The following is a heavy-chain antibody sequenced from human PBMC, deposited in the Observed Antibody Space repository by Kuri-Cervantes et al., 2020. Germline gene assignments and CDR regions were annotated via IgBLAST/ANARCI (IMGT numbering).Heavy chain of an antibody. CDR1: GYTFTGYY. Sequence: ASVKVSCKASGYTFTGYYMHWVRQAPGQGLEWMGWINPNSGGTNYAQKFQGRVTMTRDTSISTAYMELSRLRSDDTAVYYCARDSSYASRRFGYWGQGTLVTVSS. CDR2: INPNSGGT. D-gene: IGHD3-22*01. J-gene: IGHJ4*02. CDR3: ARDSSYASRRFGY. V-gene: IGHV1-2*02.